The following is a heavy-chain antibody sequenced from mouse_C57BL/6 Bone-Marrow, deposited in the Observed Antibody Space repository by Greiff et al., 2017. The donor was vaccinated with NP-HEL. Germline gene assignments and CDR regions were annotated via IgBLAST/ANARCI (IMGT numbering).Heavy chain of an antibody. CDR2: IWRGGST. CDR1: GFSLTSYG. D-gene: IGHD3-3*01. CDR3: AKNGGGRRAWCAY. J-gene: IGHJ3*01. V-gene: IGHV2-5*01. Sequence: QVQLQQSGPGLVQPSQSLSITCTVSGFSLTSYGVHWVRQSPGKGLEWLGVIWRGGSTDYNAAFMSRLSITKDNSKSQVFFKMNSLQADDTAIYYCAKNGGGRRAWCAYWGQGTLVTVSA.